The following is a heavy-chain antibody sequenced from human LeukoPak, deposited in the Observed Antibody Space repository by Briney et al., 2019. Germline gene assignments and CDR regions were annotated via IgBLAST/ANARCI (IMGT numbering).Heavy chain of an antibody. CDR1: GGSISSGDYS. Sequence: SQTLSLTCAVSGGSISSGDYSWSWIRQPPGKGLEWIGYIFQSGSTYYNPSLKSRVTISVDRSENQFSLKLSSVTAADTAVYYCARVGSDWNDVRYNWFDPWGQGTLVTASS. D-gene: IGHD1-1*01. CDR3: ARVGSDWNDVRYNWFDP. V-gene: IGHV4-30-2*01. J-gene: IGHJ5*02. CDR2: IFQSGST.